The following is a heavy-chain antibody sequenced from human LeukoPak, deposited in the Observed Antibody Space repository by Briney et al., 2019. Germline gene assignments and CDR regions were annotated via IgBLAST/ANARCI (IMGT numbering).Heavy chain of an antibody. J-gene: IGHJ4*02. D-gene: IGHD3-22*01. Sequence: GGSLRLSCAASGFTFSSYAMSWVRQAPGKGLEWVSAISGSGGSTYYADSVKGRFTISRDNSKSTLYLQMNSLRAEDTAVYYCAKSRGYYYDSSGYCFDYWGQGTLVTVSS. CDR3: AKSRGYYYDSSGYCFDY. CDR1: GFTFSSYA. CDR2: ISGSGGST. V-gene: IGHV3-23*01.